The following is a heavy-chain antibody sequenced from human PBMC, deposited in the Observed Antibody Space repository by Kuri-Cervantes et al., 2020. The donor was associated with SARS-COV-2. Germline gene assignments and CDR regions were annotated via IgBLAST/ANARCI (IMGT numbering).Heavy chain of an antibody. CDR2: ISGSGGST. CDR1: GFTFSSYW. Sequence: GESLKISCAASGFTFSSYWMNWVRQAPGKGLEWVSAISGSGGSTYYADSVKGRFTISRDNSKNTLYLQMNSLRAEDTAVYYCAKDYSVLRFLRGRGGFDYWGQGTLVTVSS. D-gene: IGHD3-3*01. CDR3: AKDYSVLRFLRGRGGFDY. J-gene: IGHJ4*02. V-gene: IGHV3-23*01.